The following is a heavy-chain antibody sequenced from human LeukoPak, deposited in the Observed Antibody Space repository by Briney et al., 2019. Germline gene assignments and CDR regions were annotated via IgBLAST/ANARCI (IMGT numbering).Heavy chain of an antibody. CDR1: GFTFSTYW. J-gene: IGHJ6*04. V-gene: IGHV3-7*01. Sequence: GGSLRLSCATSGFTFSTYWMSWVRQAPGKGLEWVANINQDGGEKYYVDSVKGRFTISRDNAKNSLYLQMNSLRAEDTAVYYCARDGSGSYVLYYYYGMDVWGKGTTVTVSS. CDR2: INQDGGEK. D-gene: IGHD3-10*01. CDR3: ARDGSGSYVLYYYYGMDV.